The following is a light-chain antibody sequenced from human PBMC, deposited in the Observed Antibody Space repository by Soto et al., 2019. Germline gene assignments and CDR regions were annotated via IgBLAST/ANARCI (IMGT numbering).Light chain of an antibody. CDR2: EVS. V-gene: IGLV2-14*01. CDR3: SSYRNSDSLVV. CDR1: SSDVGGYDY. Sequence: QSALTQPASVSGSPGQSITISCTGTSSDVGGYDYVSWYQQHPGKAPKLIIYEVSNRPSGVSHRFSGSKSGDTASLTSSGLQGEDESDYFCSSYRNSDSLVVFGGGTKLTVL. J-gene: IGLJ2*01.